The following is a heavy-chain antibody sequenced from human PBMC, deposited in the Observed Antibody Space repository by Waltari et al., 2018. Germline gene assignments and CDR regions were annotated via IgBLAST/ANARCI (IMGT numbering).Heavy chain of an antibody. J-gene: IGHJ6*03. D-gene: IGHD2-15*01. CDR3: AREDCSGGSCYDYYYYYMDV. CDR1: GGSISSYY. CDR2: IYTSGST. V-gene: IGHV4-4*07. Sequence: QVQLQESGPGLVKPSETLSLTCTVSGGSISSYYWSWIRQPAGKGLEWIGRIYTSGSTNYNPSLKSRVTMSVDTSKNQFSLKLSSVTAADTAVYYCAREDCSGGSCYDYYYYYMDVWGKGTTVTVSS.